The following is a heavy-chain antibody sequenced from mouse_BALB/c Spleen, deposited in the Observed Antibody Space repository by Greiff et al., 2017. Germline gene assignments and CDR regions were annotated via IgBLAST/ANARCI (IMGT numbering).Heavy chain of an antibody. J-gene: IGHJ2*01. Sequence: EVQLQQSGPGLVKPSQSLSLTCSVTGYSITSGYYWNWIRQFPGNKLEWMGYISYDGSNNYNPSLKNRISITRDTSKNQFFLKLNSVTTEDTATYYCARDRAYYGRGDYFDYWGQGTTLTVSS. D-gene: IGHD1-1*01. CDR1: GYSITSGYY. V-gene: IGHV3-6*02. CDR3: ARDRAYYGRGDYFDY. CDR2: ISYDGSN.